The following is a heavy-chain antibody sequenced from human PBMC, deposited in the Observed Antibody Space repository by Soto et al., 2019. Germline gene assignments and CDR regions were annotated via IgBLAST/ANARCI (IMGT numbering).Heavy chain of an antibody. D-gene: IGHD3-10*01. J-gene: IGHJ6*02. Sequence: SETLSLTCTVSGGSVSSGSYYWSWIRQPPGKGLEWIGYIYYSGSTNYNPSLKSRVTISVDTSKNQFSLKLSSVTAADTAVYYCARERLLWFGELAIYYGMAVWGQGNTVTV. CDR3: ARERLLWFGELAIYYGMAV. V-gene: IGHV4-61*01. CDR1: GGSVSSGSYY. CDR2: IYYSGST.